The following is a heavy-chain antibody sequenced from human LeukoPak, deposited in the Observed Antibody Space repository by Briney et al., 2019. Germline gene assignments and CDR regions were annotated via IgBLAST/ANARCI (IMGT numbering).Heavy chain of an antibody. CDR2: IWYDGSNK. CDR3: ARDGEIWFGELLFGFDP. J-gene: IGHJ5*02. Sequence: GRSLRLSCAASGFTFSSYGMHWVRQAPGKGLEGVAVIWYDGSNKYYADSVKGRFTISRDNSKNTLYLQMNSLRAEDTAVYYCARDGEIWFGELLFGFDPWGQGTLVTVPS. D-gene: IGHD3-10*01. CDR1: GFTFSSYG. V-gene: IGHV3-33*01.